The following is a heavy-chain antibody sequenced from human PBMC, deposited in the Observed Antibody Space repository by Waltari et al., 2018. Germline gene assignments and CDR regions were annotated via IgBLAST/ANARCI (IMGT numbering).Heavy chain of an antibody. J-gene: IGHJ3*01. CDR3: VTALGDRSSASRPFDV. V-gene: IGHV1-69-2*01. D-gene: IGHD3-10*01. CDR1: GSRFTDYY. Sequence: EVQLLQSGTELQKPGSTVKISCQVSGSRFTDYYIPWVQQAPGKGPQWMGLVDPEDGETIYAERFQGRVTITADTSTETAFMELSSLTSDDTAVYYCVTALGDRSSASRPFDVWGLGTLITVSS. CDR2: VDPEDGET.